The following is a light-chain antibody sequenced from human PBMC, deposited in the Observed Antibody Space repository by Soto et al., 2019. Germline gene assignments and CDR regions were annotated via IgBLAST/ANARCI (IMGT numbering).Light chain of an antibody. Sequence: QSALAQPASVSGSPGQSITISCTGTSSDVGAYNSVSWYQQHPHKAPKLMIYEVSNRPSGVSNRFSGSKSGNTASLTISGLQAEDEADYYCSSYTSSGTLVFGTGTKVTVL. CDR1: SSDVGAYNS. V-gene: IGLV2-14*01. CDR2: EVS. J-gene: IGLJ1*01. CDR3: SSYTSSGTLV.